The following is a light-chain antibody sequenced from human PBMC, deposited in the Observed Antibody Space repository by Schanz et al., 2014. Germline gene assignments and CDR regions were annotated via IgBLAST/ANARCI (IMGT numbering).Light chain of an antibody. CDR2: GAT. J-gene: IGKJ1*01. CDR3: QQYDNWWT. V-gene: IGKV3D-15*01. Sequence: EIVMTQSPVTLSASPGERATLSCRASQSVSSYLAWYQQKPGQAPSLLIYGATTRATGIPARFSGGGSGTDFTLTISSLQSEDLAVYYCQQYDNWWTFGQGTKVEIK. CDR1: QSVSSY.